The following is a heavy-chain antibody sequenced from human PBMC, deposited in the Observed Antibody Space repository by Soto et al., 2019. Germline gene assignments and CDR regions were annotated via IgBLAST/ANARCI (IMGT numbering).Heavy chain of an antibody. J-gene: IGHJ6*02. CDR3: ARDLLYYDFWSGYSRYYYYGMDV. Sequence: GGSLRLSCAASGFTFSSYAMHWVRQAPGKGLEWVAVISYDGSNKYYADSVKGRLTISRDNSKNTLYLQMNSLRAEDTAVYYCARDLLYYDFWSGYSRYYYYGMDVWGQGTTVTVSS. CDR2: ISYDGSNK. D-gene: IGHD3-3*01. CDR1: GFTFSSYA. V-gene: IGHV3-30-3*01.